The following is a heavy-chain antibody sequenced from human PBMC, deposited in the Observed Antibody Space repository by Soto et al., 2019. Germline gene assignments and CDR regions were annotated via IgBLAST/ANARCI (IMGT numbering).Heavy chain of an antibody. CDR1: GFTFSSYS. V-gene: IGHV3-48*01. D-gene: IGHD3-16*02. J-gene: IGHJ3*02. Sequence: PGGSLRLSCAASGFTFSSYSMNWVRQAPGKGLEWVSYISSSSSTIYCADSVKGRFTISRDNAKNSLYLQMNSLRAEDTAVYYWARDRIAAAAHYDYIWGSYRYDAFDTWGQGTMVTVSS. CDR3: ARDRIAAAAHYDYIWGSYRYDAFDT. CDR2: ISSSSSTI.